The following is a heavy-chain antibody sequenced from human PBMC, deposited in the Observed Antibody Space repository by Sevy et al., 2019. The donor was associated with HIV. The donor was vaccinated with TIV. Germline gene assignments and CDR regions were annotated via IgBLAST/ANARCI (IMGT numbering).Heavy chain of an antibody. CDR3: ARARYGCSGGSCYSGYYYYGMDV. CDR2: IIPIFGTA. Sequence: ASVKVSCKASGGTFSSYAISWVRQAPGQGLEWMGGIIPIFGTANYAQKFQGRVTITADESTSTAYMELSSLRSEETAVYYCARARYGCSGGSCYSGYYYYGMDVWGQRTPVTVSS. D-gene: IGHD2-15*01. V-gene: IGHV1-69*13. CDR1: GGTFSSYA. J-gene: IGHJ6*02.